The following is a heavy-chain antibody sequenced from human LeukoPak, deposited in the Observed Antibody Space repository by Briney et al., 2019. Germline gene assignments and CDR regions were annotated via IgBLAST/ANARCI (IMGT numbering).Heavy chain of an antibody. V-gene: IGHV3-30*04. CDR3: ARAKDIRFGEYYFDY. CDR1: GFTFSNYA. CDR2: ISYDGSNK. Sequence: GGSLRLSCAASGFTFSNYAIHWVRQAPGKGLEWVALISYDGSNKYYADSVKGRFTISRDNSKNTLYLQMNSLRAEDTAVYYCARAKDIRFGEYYFDYWGQGTLVTVSS. D-gene: IGHD3-10*01. J-gene: IGHJ4*02.